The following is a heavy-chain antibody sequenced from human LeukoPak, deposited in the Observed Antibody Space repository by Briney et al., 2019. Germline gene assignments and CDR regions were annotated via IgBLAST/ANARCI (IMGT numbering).Heavy chain of an antibody. CDR2: IIPIFGTA. V-gene: IGHV1-69*05. CDR1: GGTFSSYA. J-gene: IGHJ4*02. D-gene: IGHD6-19*01. CDR3: ARDKGYSSGWFREFDY. Sequence: SVKVSCKASGGTFSSYAISWVRQAPGQGLEWMGGIIPIFGTANYAQKSQGRVTITTDESTSTAYMELSSLRSEDTAVYYCARDKGYSSGWFREFDYWGQGTLVTVSS.